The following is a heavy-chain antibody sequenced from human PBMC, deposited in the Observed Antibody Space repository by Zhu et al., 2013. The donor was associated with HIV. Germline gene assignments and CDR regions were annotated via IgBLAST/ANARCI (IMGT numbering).Heavy chain of an antibody. V-gene: IGHV1-69*02. CDR1: GGTFSSYT. J-gene: IGHJ5*02. CDR2: IIPILGIA. Sequence: QVQLVQSGAEVKKPGSSVKVSCKASGGTFSSYTISWVRQAPGQGLEWMGRIIPILGIANYAQKFQGRVTITADKSTSTAYMELSSLRSEDTAVYYCARVVEYSSSSWFDPWGQGTLVTVSS. D-gene: IGHD6-6*01. CDR3: ARVVEYSSSSWFDP.